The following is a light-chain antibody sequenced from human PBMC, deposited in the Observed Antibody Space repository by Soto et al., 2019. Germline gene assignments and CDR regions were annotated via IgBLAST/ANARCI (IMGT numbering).Light chain of an antibody. Sequence: QSLLTQPPSASANPGQRVTISCSGSTSNIGTNTVNWHQQLPGTAPRLLIYTNNQRPSGVPQRFSGSKTGTSASLAIGGLQSEDGADYYCAAWDDSLGAYVFGTGTKLTVL. V-gene: IGLV1-44*01. CDR2: TNN. CDR1: TSNIGTNT. CDR3: AAWDDSLGAYV. J-gene: IGLJ1*01.